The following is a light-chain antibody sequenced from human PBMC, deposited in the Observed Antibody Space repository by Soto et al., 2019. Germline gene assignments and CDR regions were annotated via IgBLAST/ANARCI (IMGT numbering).Light chain of an antibody. J-gene: IGKJ2*01. CDR2: VAS. V-gene: IGKV3-20*01. CDR3: QQYGSSPPYT. Sequence: EIVLTQSPGTLSWSPGERATLSCRSSQSVSSRYLACYPQKPGQAPRLLIYVASSRATGIPDRFSGSGSGTAFTLTISRLEPEDFAVYYCQQYGSSPPYTFGQGPKPEIK. CDR1: QSVSSRY.